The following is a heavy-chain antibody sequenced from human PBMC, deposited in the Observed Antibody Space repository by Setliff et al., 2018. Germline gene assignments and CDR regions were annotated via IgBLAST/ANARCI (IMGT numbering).Heavy chain of an antibody. CDR1: GGTFSNFA. D-gene: IGHD1-26*01. J-gene: IGHJ6*04. CDR2: IIPTFRTP. Sequence: SVKVSCKASGGTFSNFAISWVRQAPGQGFEWLGGIIPTFRTPEYAQKFQGRVTISADESRTAVYMELSSLRFDDTAVYYCARVQWEIAVKFHYNRMDVWGEGTQVTVSS. CDR3: ARVQWEIAVKFHYNRMDV. V-gene: IGHV1-69*13.